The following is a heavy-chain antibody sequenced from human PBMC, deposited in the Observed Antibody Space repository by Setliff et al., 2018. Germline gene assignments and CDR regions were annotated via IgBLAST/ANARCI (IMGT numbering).Heavy chain of an antibody. V-gene: IGHV1-18*01. CDR3: VRGPGPSVVVAMPFDR. CDR2: ISPYNEKT. CDR1: RYNFITFG. D-gene: IGHD5-12*01. J-gene: IGHJ4*02. Sequence: GASVKVSCKTSRYNFITFGISWVRQAPGQGLEWMGWISPYNEKTNYAEKFQGRVTMTTDTSTTTVYMEVASLRSDDTAVYYCVRGPGPSVVVAMPFDRWGQGTLVTVSS.